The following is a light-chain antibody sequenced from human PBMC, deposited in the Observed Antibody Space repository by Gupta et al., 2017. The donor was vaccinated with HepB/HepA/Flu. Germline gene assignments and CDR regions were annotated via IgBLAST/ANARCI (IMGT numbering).Light chain of an antibody. CDR2: AAS. Sequence: IQLSQSPLSLSASVADRLTITSKESEDISNYVNCQQKPPETATNLLIYAASNSDAMPPRMCSGSGSAAYFPITISRLHEDVVAYYCHQHGGTPPWTFGQGTQVEIK. CDR1: EDISNY. CDR3: HQHGGTPPWT. J-gene: IGKJ1*01. V-gene: IGKV1-33*01.